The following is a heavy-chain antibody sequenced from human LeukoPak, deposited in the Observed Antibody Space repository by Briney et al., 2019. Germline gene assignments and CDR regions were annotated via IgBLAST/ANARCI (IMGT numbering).Heavy chain of an antibody. Sequence: GGSLSLSCAASGFTFSSAWMTWVRQAPGKGLEWVGRIKSKSDGATTDYAAPVKGRFTISRDDSKNTLYLQMNSLKTEDTAVYFCFGSGRVPWGQGTLVTVSS. CDR3: FGSGRVP. CDR2: IKSKSDGATT. D-gene: IGHD3-10*01. CDR1: GFTFSSAW. V-gene: IGHV3-15*01. J-gene: IGHJ5*02.